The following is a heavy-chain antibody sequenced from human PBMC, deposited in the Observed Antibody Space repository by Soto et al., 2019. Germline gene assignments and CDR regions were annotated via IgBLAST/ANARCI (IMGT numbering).Heavy chain of an antibody. V-gene: IGHV4-34*01. Sequence: KSSETLSLTCAVYGGSFSGYYWSWIRQPPGKGLEWIGEINHSGSTNYNPSLKSRVTISVDTSKNQFSLKLSSVTAADTAVYYCARVDIVVVVAATRNWFDPWGQGTLVT. D-gene: IGHD2-15*01. J-gene: IGHJ5*02. CDR3: ARVDIVVVVAATRNWFDP. CDR2: INHSGST. CDR1: GGSFSGYY.